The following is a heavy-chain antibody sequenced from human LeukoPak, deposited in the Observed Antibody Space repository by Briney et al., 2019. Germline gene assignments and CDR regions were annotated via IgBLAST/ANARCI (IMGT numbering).Heavy chain of an antibody. D-gene: IGHD6-25*01. V-gene: IGHV3-30*03. CDR2: ISSDGRDK. Sequence: GSLRLSCAASGFTFSSYAIHWVRQAPGKGLERVAVISSDGRDKHHADSVKGRFTISRDNSKNTLYLQTNSLRAEDTAVYYCARDLRRIAAYYFDYWGQGTLVTVSS. J-gene: IGHJ4*02. CDR1: GFTFSSYA. CDR3: ARDLRRIAAYYFDY.